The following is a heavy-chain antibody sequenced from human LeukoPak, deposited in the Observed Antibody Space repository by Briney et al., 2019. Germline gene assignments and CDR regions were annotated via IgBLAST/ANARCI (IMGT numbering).Heavy chain of an antibody. J-gene: IGHJ6*02. Sequence: ASVKVSCKASGYTFTSYDINWVRQATGQGLEWMGWMSLNSGNTGYAQKFQGRVTMTRNTSISTAYMELSSLRSDDTAVYYCASSTTVTHRSGPPYGMDVWGQGTTVTVSS. CDR3: ASSTTVTHRSGPPYGMDV. D-gene: IGHD4-17*01. V-gene: IGHV1-8*01. CDR2: MSLNSGNT. CDR1: GYTFTSYD.